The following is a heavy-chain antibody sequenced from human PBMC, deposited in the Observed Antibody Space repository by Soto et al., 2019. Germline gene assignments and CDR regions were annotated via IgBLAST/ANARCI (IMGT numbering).Heavy chain of an antibody. D-gene: IGHD2-15*01. CDR3: ARHGVFCSGSSCRFSIFDY. CDR2: IYYSGFT. J-gene: IGHJ4*02. CDR1: GGSINSYY. V-gene: IGHV4-59*08. Sequence: SETLSLSCTVSGGSINSYYWSWIRQPPGKGLEWIGYIYYSGFTNSNPSLKSRVTISVDTSKNQFSLKLNSVTAADTAVYYCARHGVFCSGSSCRFSIFDYWGRRSLDTGSS.